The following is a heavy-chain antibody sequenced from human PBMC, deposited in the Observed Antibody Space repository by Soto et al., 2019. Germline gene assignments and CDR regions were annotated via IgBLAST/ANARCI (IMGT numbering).Heavy chain of an antibody. Sequence: SVKVSCKASGGSFTYTLSWVRQAPGQGLEWMGGIIPTFGTANYAQKFQGRVTITADESTKTAYMELSTLRSEDTAVYYCARLHSHGTYGMDVWGQGTTVTVSS. CDR2: IIPTFGTA. D-gene: IGHD5-18*01. J-gene: IGHJ6*02. CDR1: GGSFTYT. CDR3: ARLHSHGTYGMDV. V-gene: IGHV1-69*13.